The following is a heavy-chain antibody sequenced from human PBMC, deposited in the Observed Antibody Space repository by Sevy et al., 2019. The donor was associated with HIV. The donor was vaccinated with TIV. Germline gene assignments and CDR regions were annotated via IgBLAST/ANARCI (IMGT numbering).Heavy chain of an antibody. Sequence: GGSLRLSCAASGFTFNSHGFHWVRQAPGKGLEWVALISYDGRIKYYADSVKGRFIISRDDARKTLYLQMSGLRAEDTAVYYCAREGGHTAAWSPGNFWGQGTLVTVSS. CDR1: GFTFNSHG. D-gene: IGHD2-15*01. CDR3: AREGGHTAAWSPGNF. CDR2: ISYDGRIK. J-gene: IGHJ4*02. V-gene: IGHV3-30*15.